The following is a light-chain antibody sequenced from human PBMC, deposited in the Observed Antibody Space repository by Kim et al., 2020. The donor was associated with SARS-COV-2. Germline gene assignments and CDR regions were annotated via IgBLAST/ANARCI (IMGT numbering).Light chain of an antibody. CDR1: KSISSW. CDR3: LQYDDDSRM. V-gene: IGKV1-5*03. CDR2: KAS. Sequence: DIQMTQSPSTLSASVGDTVTINCRASKSISSWLAWYQHKPGKAPKILIYKASTLESGVPSRFSGSASGTEFTLTISSLQPDDSASYYCLQYDDDSRMFGQGTKVDI. J-gene: IGKJ1*01.